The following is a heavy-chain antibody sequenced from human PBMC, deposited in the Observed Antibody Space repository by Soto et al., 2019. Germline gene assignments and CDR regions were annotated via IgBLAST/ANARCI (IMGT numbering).Heavy chain of an antibody. J-gene: IGHJ4*02. CDR1: GFTFSSYS. V-gene: IGHV3-21*01. Sequence: GGSLRLSCAASGFTFSSYSMNWVRQAPGKGLEWVSSISSSSSYIYYADSVKGRFTISRDNAKNSLYLQMNSLRAEDTAVYYCARDRPIAHEPDYWGQGTLVTVSS. CDR2: ISSSSSYI. D-gene: IGHD6-13*01. CDR3: ARDRPIAHEPDY.